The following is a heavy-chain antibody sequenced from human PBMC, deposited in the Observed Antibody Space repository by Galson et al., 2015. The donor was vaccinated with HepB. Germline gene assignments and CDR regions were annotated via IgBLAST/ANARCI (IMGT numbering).Heavy chain of an antibody. J-gene: IGHJ3*02. V-gene: IGHV1-18*01. CDR2: ISAYNGNT. CDR1: GYTFTSYG. CDR3: ARGVKLGGAIANDAFDI. D-gene: IGHD3-16*02. Sequence: SCKASGYTFTSYGISWVRQAPGQGLEWMGWISAYNGNTNYAQKLQGRVTMTTDTSTSTAYMELRSLRSDDTAVYYCARGVKLGGAIANDAFDIWGQGTMVTVSS.